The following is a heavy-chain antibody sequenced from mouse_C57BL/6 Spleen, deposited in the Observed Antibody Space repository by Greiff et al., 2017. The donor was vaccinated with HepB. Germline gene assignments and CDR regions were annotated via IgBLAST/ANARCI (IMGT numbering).Heavy chain of an antibody. CDR2: ISSGGDYI. J-gene: IGHJ4*01. CDR3: TRADYYGSSYDYYAMDY. V-gene: IGHV5-9-1*02. CDR1: GFTFSSYA. D-gene: IGHD1-1*01. Sequence: EVQLVESGEGLVKPGGSLKLSCAASGFTFSSYAMSWVRQTPEKRLEWVAYISSGGDYIYYADTVKGRFTISRDNARNTLYLQMSSLKSEDTAMYYCTRADYYGSSYDYYAMDYWGQGTSVTVSS.